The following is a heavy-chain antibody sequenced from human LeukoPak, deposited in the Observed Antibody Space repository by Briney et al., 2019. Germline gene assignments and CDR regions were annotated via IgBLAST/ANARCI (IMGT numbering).Heavy chain of an antibody. V-gene: IGHV3-23*01. CDR3: AKDQAVGAEFWFLDR. J-gene: IGHJ2*01. Sequence: PGGSLRLSCAASGFTFSGYGMSWVRQAPGKGLEWVSAITRGGGGSYYADSVKGRFTISRDNSKNTLYLQMESLRAEDTAIYYCAKDQAVGAEFWFLDRWGRGALITVSS. CDR1: GFTFSGYG. CDR2: ITRGGGGS. D-gene: IGHD1-26*01.